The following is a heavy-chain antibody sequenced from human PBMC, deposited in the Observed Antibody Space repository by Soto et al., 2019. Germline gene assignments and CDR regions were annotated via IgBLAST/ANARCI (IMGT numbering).Heavy chain of an antibody. CDR3: ARSPGIAVADY. CDR1: GYTFTSYA. D-gene: IGHD6-19*01. Sequence: QVQLVQSGAEEKKPGASVKVSCKASGYTFTSYAMHWVRQAPGQRLEWMGWINAGNGNTKYSQKFQGRVTITRDTSARPAYLELRRLGSEDTGVYFLARSPGIAVADYWGQGTLVTVSS. J-gene: IGHJ4*02. V-gene: IGHV1-3*05. CDR2: INAGNGNT.